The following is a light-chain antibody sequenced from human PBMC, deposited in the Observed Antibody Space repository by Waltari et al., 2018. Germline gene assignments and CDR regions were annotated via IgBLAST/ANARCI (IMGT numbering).Light chain of an antibody. CDR1: TSNTGAGDD. Sequence: QSVLTQPPSVSGAPGQRVTVSCTGSTSNTGAGDDVAWYQQFPGGAPKLVIYANNNRPSGVPARFSATKSGSSASLAITGLQAEDEADYYCQSYDKTLSAWVFGGGTRLTVL. J-gene: IGLJ3*02. V-gene: IGLV1-40*01. CDR2: ANN. CDR3: QSYDKTLSAWV.